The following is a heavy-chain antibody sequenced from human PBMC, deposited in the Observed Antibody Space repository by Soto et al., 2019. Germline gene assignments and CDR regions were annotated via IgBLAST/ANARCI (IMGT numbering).Heavy chain of an antibody. Sequence: GESLKISCIYYGSPFTNHWIGWVRQMPGKGLECMGIIYPGNSDTSYSPSFQGQVTFSIDKSANTAYLQWSSLKASDTAMYYCARAYNVYDGAFDIWGQGTMVTVSS. CDR2: IYPGNSDT. CDR3: ARAYNVYDGAFDI. V-gene: IGHV5-51*01. J-gene: IGHJ3*02. CDR1: GSPFTNHW. D-gene: IGHD5-12*01.